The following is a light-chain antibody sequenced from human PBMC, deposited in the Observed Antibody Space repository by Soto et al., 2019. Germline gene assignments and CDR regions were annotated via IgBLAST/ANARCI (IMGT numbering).Light chain of an antibody. V-gene: IGKV3-20*01. CDR1: QSVGSTF. J-gene: IGKJ1*01. CDR2: GVS. Sequence: EIVLTQSPGTLSLSPGERATLSCRASQSVGSTFLAPYQQKPGQAPRLLIYGVSTRATAIPDRFSGSWSGTAISLSISRLEPEDFAVYYCGQFVCSPPRTFGQGTNVEIK. CDR3: GQFVCSPPRT.